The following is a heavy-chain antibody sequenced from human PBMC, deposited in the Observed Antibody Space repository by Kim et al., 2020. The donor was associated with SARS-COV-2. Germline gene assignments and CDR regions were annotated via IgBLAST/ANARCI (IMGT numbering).Heavy chain of an antibody. CDR1: GGSISSGGYY. CDR2: IYYSGST. Sequence: SETLSLTCTVSGGSISSGGYYWSWIRQHPGKGLEWIGYIYYSGSTYYNPSLKSRVTISVDTSKNQFSLKLGSVTAADTAVLYCARSPQSWVVVTHFDYWGQAPLVPVPS. CDR3: ARSPQSWVVVTHFDY. J-gene: IGHJ4*02. D-gene: IGHD3-22*01. V-gene: IGHV4-31*03.